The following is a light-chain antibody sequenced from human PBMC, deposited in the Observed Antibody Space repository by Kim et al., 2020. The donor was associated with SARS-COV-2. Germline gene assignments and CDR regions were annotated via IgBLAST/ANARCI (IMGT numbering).Light chain of an antibody. V-gene: IGLV3-21*04. J-gene: IGLJ2*01. CDR2: YDS. CDR1: NIGNKS. Sequence: PGKTTRITGGGNNIGNKSVTWYQQKPGQAPVLVIYYDSDRPSGIPERFSGSNSGNTATLTISRVEAGDEADYYCQVWDSSSDHVVFGGGTQLTVL. CDR3: QVWDSSSDHVV.